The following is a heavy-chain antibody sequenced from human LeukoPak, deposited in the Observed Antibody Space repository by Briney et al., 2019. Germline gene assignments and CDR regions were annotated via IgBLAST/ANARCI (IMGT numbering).Heavy chain of an antibody. V-gene: IGHV3-9*01. CDR3: AKDRAAAGNYGMDV. D-gene: IGHD6-13*01. J-gene: IGHJ6*02. Sequence: GRSLRLSCAASGFTFDDYAMHWVRQAPGKGLEWVSGISWNSGSIGYADSVKGRFTISRDNAKNSLYLQMNSLRAEDTALYYCAKDRAAAGNYGMDVWGQGTTVTVSS. CDR2: ISWNSGSI. CDR1: GFTFDDYA.